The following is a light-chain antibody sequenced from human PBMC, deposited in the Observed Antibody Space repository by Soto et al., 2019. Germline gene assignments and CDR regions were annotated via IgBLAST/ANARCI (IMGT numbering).Light chain of an antibody. CDR3: QQYGGSPRT. V-gene: IGKV3-20*01. Sequence: EIVLTQSPGTLSLSPGEGATLSCRASHTISSFLAWYQQKRGQAPRLLSHGAPNRATGIPDRFSGSGSGTDFTLTITRLEPEDFAVYYCQQYGGSPRTFGQGTKVDIK. CDR1: HTISSF. J-gene: IGKJ1*01. CDR2: GAP.